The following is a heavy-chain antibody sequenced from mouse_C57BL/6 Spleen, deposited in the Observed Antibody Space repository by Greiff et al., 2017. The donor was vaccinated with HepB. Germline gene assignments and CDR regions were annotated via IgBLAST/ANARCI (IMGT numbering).Heavy chain of an antibody. D-gene: IGHD2-4*01. Sequence: VKLMESGAELVRPGASVKLSCKASGYTFTDYYINWVKQRPGQGLEWIARIYPGSGNTYYNEKFKGKATLTAEKSSSTAYMQLSSLTSEDSAVYFCARSGYDYDVAYWGQGTLVTVSA. J-gene: IGHJ3*01. CDR1: GYTFTDYY. V-gene: IGHV1-76*01. CDR3: ARSGYDYDVAY. CDR2: IYPGSGNT.